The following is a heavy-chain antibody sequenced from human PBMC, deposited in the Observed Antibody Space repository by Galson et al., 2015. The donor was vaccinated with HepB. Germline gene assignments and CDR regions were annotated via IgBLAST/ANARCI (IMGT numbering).Heavy chain of an antibody. Sequence: SVKVSCKASGYTFTSYGISWVRQAPGQGLEWMGWTSAYNGNTNYAQKLQGRVTMTTDTSTSTAYMELRSLRSDDTAVYYCARAYTLVFDFDYWGQGTLVTVSS. CDR2: TSAYNGNT. V-gene: IGHV1-18*01. CDR3: ARAYTLVFDFDY. CDR1: GYTFTSYG. J-gene: IGHJ4*02. D-gene: IGHD1-1*01.